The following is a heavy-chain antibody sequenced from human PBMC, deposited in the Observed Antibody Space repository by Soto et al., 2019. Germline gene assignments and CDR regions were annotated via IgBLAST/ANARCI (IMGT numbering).Heavy chain of an antibody. CDR2: IYDSENT. CDR3: ARHEKASSFDH. Sequence: ASEILPVTCSVAGGTSVSYYESWIRQSPGKGLEWIGFIYDSENTNYNPSLKSRVTISGDTSKNQLSLTLSSVTAADTAIYYCARHEKASSFDHWGQGALVTVSS. D-gene: IGHD6-6*01. V-gene: IGHV4-59*08. J-gene: IGHJ4*02. CDR1: GGTSVSYY.